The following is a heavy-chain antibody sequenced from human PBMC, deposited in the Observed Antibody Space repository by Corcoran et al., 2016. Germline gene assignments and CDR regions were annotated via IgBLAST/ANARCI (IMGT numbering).Heavy chain of an antibody. CDR2: INHSGST. Sequence: QVQLQQWGAGLLKPSETLSLTCAVYGGSFSGYYWSWIRQPPGKGLEWIGEINHSGSTNYNPSLKSRVTISVDTSKNQFSLKLSSVTAADTAVYYCARGSVPYYYDSSGYPRGRGFDYWGQGTLVTVSS. D-gene: IGHD3-22*01. CDR3: ARGSVPYYYDSSGYPRGRGFDY. J-gene: IGHJ4*02. V-gene: IGHV4-34*01. CDR1: GGSFSGYY.